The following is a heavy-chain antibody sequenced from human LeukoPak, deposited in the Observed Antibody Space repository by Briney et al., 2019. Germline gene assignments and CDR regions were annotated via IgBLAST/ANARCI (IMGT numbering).Heavy chain of an antibody. CDR2: ISGSADST. CDR1: KFTFSNFA. D-gene: IGHD2-2*01. V-gene: IGHV3-23*01. CDR3: AKSGPYCRSTSCDYFDY. Sequence: GGSLRLSCTASKFTFSNFAMNWVRQVPGKGLEWVSAISGSADSTFYADSVKGRFTISRDNSKNALFLQMNSLRAEDTAVYYCAKSGPYCRSTSCDYFDYWGQGTLVTVSS. J-gene: IGHJ4*02.